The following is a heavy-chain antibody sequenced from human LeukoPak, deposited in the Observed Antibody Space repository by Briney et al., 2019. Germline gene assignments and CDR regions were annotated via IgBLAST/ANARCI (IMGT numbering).Heavy chain of an antibody. CDR3: ARARLSGYNYGYRDYYYYMDV. CDR2: ITGGASTT. D-gene: IGHD5-18*01. V-gene: IGHV3-23*01. J-gene: IGHJ6*03. CDR1: GFTFGNFV. Sequence: GGSLRLSCAASGFTFGNFVMSWVRQAPGKGLEWVSAITGGASTTFYSDSVKGRLTISRDNSKNTLYLQMSSLRAEDTAIYYCARARLSGYNYGYRDYYYYMDVWGKGTTVTVSS.